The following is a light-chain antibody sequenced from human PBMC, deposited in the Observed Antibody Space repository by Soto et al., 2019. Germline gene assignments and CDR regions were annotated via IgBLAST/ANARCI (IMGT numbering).Light chain of an antibody. CDR2: DVS. J-gene: IGKJ1*01. CDR3: QQSYSTPPT. Sequence: DIQMTQSPSTLSASVGDRVTITCRASQSIGTWVAWYQQKPGEAPKFLIYDVSTLDSGVPSRFSGSGSGTDFTLTISSLQPEDFATYYCQQSYSTPPTFGQGTKVDIK. V-gene: IGKV1-39*01. CDR1: QSIGTW.